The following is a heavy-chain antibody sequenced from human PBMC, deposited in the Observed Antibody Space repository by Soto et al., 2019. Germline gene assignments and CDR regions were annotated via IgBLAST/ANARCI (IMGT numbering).Heavy chain of an antibody. CDR3: ATHLWDV. CDR1: GFTVGSIY. V-gene: IGHV3-53*02. Sequence: EVQLVETGGGLIQPGGSLRLSCAASGFTVGSIYMSWVRQAPGKGLEWVSVIYSDGNTYYAASVKGRFTISRDNSKNTVYLQMNSLRVEDTAVYYCATHLWDVWGQGTTVTVSS. D-gene: IGHD2-2*01. CDR2: IYSDGNT. J-gene: IGHJ6*02.